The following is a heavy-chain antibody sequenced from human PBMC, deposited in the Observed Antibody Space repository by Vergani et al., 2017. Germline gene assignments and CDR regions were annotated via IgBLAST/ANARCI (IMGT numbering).Heavy chain of an antibody. D-gene: IGHD3/OR15-3a*01. V-gene: IGHV1-2*02. CDR1: GYTFTAYY. CDR2: INPNTGGA. Sequence: QVRLIQSGPEVKKPGPSVRVSCRTSGYTFTAYYIHWVRQAPGQGLEWVGWINPNTGGANYAPKFRDRVTMTRATSTNTAYMDLKRLTSDDTAVYFCAREPIDIRAVYDFWGPGTLVTVSS. CDR3: AREPIDIRAVYDF. J-gene: IGHJ4*02.